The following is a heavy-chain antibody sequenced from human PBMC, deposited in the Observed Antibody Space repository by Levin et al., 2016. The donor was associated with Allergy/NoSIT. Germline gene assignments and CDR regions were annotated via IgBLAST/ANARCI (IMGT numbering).Heavy chain of an antibody. J-gene: IGHJ4*02. D-gene: IGHD6-19*01. CDR1: GDSITSGGY. CDR3: ARGSGRSSGSDFDC. CDR2: SYFSGNA. V-gene: IGHV4-31*03. Sequence: SETLSLTCTVSGDSITSGGYWTWIRQHPVKGLEWIGYSYFSGNAYYNPSLQSRVTISVDTSRNQFSLKLTSVTAADTALYYCARGSGRSSGSDFDCWGQGTLVTV.